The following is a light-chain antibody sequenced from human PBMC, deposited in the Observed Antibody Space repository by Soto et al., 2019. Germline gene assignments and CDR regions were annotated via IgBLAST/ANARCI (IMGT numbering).Light chain of an antibody. CDR1: QSVSSNY. Sequence: EIAMTQSPATLSVSPGERATPSCRASQSVSSNYLAWYQQKPGQAPRLLIYGASSRAIGIPDRISGSGSGTDFTLTISRLEPEDFAVYYCQQYGTSLWTFGQGTKVDIK. V-gene: IGKV3-20*01. J-gene: IGKJ1*01. CDR3: QQYGTSLWT. CDR2: GAS.